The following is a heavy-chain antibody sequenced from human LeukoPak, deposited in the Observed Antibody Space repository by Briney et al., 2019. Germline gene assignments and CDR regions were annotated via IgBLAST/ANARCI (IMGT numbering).Heavy chain of an antibody. CDR2: IIPIFGTA. Sequence: ASVKVSCKASGGTFSTYAISWVRQAPGQGLEWMGGIIPIFGTANYAQKLQGRVTMTTDTSTSTAYMELRSLRSDDTAVYYCARFRSGYYSEYFQHWGQGTLVTVSS. J-gene: IGHJ1*01. D-gene: IGHD3-22*01. CDR1: GGTFSTYA. CDR3: ARFRSGYYSEYFQH. V-gene: IGHV1-69*05.